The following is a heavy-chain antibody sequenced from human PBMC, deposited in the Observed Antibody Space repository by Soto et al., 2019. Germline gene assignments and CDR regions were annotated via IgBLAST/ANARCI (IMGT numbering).Heavy chain of an antibody. D-gene: IGHD3-3*01. V-gene: IGHV1-46*01. J-gene: IGHJ6*02. Sequence: ASVKVSCKASGYTFTSYYIHWVRQAPGQGLEWMGIFNPTGDTASYAQKLQGRGTMTRDTSTGTAYMELGSLRSEDTAVYYCARGWRDFWSGSAAGHYGMDVWGQGTTVTVSS. CDR3: ARGWRDFWSGSAAGHYGMDV. CDR2: FNPTGDTA. CDR1: GYTFTSYY.